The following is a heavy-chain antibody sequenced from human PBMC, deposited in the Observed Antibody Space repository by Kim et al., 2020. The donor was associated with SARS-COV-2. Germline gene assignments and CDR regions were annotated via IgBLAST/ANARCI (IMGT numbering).Heavy chain of an antibody. Sequence: KGRVTTSRDNTKNTLYLQMNSLRAEDTAVYYCARIPAGLAVAGTSDAFDIWGQGTMVTVSS. J-gene: IGHJ3*02. CDR3: ARIPAGLAVAGTSDAFDI. D-gene: IGHD6-19*01. V-gene: IGHV3-30*01.